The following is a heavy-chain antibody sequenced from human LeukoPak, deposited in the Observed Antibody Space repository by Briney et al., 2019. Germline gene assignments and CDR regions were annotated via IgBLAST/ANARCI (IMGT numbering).Heavy chain of an antibody. CDR1: GGSFSGYY. CDR2: INHSGST. D-gene: IGHD2-2*01. J-gene: IGHJ2*01. Sequence: TTSETLSLTCAVYGGSFSGYYWSWIRQPPGKGLEWIGEINHSGSTNYNPYLKSRVTISVDTSKNQFSLKLSSVTAADTAVYYCARGIVVVPVAKEYFDLWGRGTLVTVSS. CDR3: ARGIVVVPVAKEYFDL. V-gene: IGHV4-34*01.